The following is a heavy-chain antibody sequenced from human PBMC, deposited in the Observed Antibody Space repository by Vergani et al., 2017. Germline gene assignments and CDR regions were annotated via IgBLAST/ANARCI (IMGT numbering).Heavy chain of an antibody. D-gene: IGHD4-17*01. V-gene: IGHV3-73*01. CDR1: GFTFSGSA. J-gene: IGHJ2*01. CDR3: TRAGDFEVYFDL. CDR2: IRSKANSYAT. Sequence: EVQLVESGGGLVQPGGSLKLSCAASGFTFSGSAMHWVRQASGKGLEWVGRIRSKANSYATAYAASVKGRFTISRDDSKNTAYLQMNSLKTEDTAVYYCTRAGDFEVYFDLWGHGTLVTVSS.